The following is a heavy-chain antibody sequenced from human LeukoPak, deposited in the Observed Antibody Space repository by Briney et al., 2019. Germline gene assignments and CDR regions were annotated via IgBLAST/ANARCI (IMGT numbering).Heavy chain of an antibody. CDR2: IWYGGSNK. CDR1: GFTFSSYG. D-gene: IGHD3-3*01. CDR3: AKSLTIFGVDIDFDY. Sequence: PGGSLRLSCAASGFTFSSYGMHWVRQAPGKGLEWVAVIWYGGSNKYYADSVKGRFTISRDNSKNTLYLQMNSLRAEDTAVYYCAKSLTIFGVDIDFDYWGQGTLVTVSS. J-gene: IGHJ4*02. V-gene: IGHV3-30*02.